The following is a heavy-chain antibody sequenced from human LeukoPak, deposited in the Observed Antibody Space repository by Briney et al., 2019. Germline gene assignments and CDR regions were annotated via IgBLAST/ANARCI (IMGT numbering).Heavy chain of an antibody. CDR1: GGSISGYY. CDR2: IYYSGST. Sequence: PSETLSLTCTVSGGSISGYYWSWIRQPPGKGLEWIGYIYYSGSTNQNPSLKSRVTISVDKSKNQFSLKVTSVTAADTAVYYCARVSSGSYYFDSWGQGTLVTVSS. V-gene: IGHV4-59*12. J-gene: IGHJ4*02. CDR3: ARVSSGSYYFDS. D-gene: IGHD1-26*01.